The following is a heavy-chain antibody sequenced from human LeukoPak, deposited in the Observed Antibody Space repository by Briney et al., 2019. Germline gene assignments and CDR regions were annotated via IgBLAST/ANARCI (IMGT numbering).Heavy chain of an antibody. CDR2: INPNSGGT. CDR3: ARDLGYCSGGSCLFYFDY. Sequence: ASVRLSCKASGYTFTGYYMHWVRQAPGQGLEWMGWINPNSGGTNYAQKFQGRVTMTRDTSISTAYMELSRLRSDDTAVYYCARDLGYCSGGSCLFYFDYWGQGTLVTVSS. CDR1: GYTFTGYY. V-gene: IGHV1-2*02. J-gene: IGHJ4*02. D-gene: IGHD2-15*01.